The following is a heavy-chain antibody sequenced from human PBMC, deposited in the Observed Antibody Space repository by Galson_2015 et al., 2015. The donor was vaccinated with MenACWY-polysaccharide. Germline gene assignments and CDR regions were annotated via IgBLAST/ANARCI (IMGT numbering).Heavy chain of an antibody. CDR3: ARPARSFPIGEGFDY. J-gene: IGHJ4*02. CDR1: GGTFSSYA. Sequence: VKVSCKASGGTFSSYAISWVRQAPGQGLEWMGGIIPIFGTANYAQKFQGRVTITADESTSTAYMELSSLRSEDTAVYYCARPARSFPIGEGFDYWGQGTLVTVSS. CDR2: IIPIFGTA. D-gene: IGHD3-10*01. V-gene: IGHV1-69*01.